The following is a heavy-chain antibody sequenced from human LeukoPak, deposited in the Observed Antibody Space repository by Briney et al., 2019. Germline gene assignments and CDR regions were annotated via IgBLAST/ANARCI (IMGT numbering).Heavy chain of an antibody. V-gene: IGHV3-21*01. CDR3: ASSRPYYYGDYVLDY. J-gene: IGHJ4*02. CDR2: ISSSSSYI. D-gene: IGHD4-17*01. CDR1: GFTFSSYS. Sequence: GGSLRLSCAASGFTFSSYSMNWVRQAPGKGLEWVSSISSSSSYIYYADSVKGRFTISRDNAKNSLYLQMNSLRTEDTAVYYCASSRPYYYGDYVLDYWGQATLVTVSS.